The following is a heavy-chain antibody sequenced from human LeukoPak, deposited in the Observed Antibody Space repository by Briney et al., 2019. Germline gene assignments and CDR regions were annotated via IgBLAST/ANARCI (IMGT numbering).Heavy chain of an antibody. CDR2: ISSSSSYI. Sequence: PGGSLRLSCAASGFTFSSYSMNWVRQAPGKGLEWVSSISSSSSYIYYADSVKGRFTISRDNAKNSLYLQMNSLRAEDTAVYYCARERMPNYYDRSWAFDFWGQGTMVTVSS. CDR1: GFTFSSYS. D-gene: IGHD3-22*01. CDR3: ARERMPNYYDRSWAFDF. V-gene: IGHV3-21*01. J-gene: IGHJ3*01.